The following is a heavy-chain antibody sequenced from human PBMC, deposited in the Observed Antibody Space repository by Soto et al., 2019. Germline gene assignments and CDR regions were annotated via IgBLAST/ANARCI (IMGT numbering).Heavy chain of an antibody. Sequence: QVQLVQSGAEVKKPGASVKVSCKASGYTFTSYAMHWVRQAPGQRLEWMGWINAGNGNTKYSQKFQGRVTITRDTXASXAYMXLSSLXXXDTAVYYXASXXXXXXXXXXXXYYYYMDVWGKGTTVTVSS. V-gene: IGHV1-3*01. CDR2: INAGNGNT. CDR3: ASXXXXXXXXXXXXYYYYMDV. J-gene: IGHJ6*03. CDR1: GYTFTSYA.